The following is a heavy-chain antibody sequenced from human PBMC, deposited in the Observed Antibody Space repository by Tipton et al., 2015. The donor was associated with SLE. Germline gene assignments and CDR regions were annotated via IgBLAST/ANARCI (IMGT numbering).Heavy chain of an antibody. CDR3: ARTLRGDGVVVGLDHYYMDV. V-gene: IGHV4-59*01. D-gene: IGHD3-3*01. J-gene: IGHJ6*03. Sequence: TLSLTCTASGGSISGYYWTWIRQPPGKGLEWIGHIYYSGSYYSGSTNYNPSLKSRVTISEDTSKDQFSLKLTSVTAADTAVYYCARTLRGDGVVVGLDHYYMDVWGKGTTVTVSS. CDR2: IYYSGSYYSGST. CDR1: GGSISGYY.